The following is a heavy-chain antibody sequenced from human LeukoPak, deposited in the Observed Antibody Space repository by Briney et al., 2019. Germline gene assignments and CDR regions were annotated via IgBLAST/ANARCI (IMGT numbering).Heavy chain of an antibody. CDR1: GFTFSNAW. CDR3: TTEDDILTGYYNRKRPAIPFDY. Sequence: PGGSLRLSCAASGFTFSNAWMSWVRQAPGERLEWVGRIKSKTDGGTTDYAAPVKGRFTISRDDSKNTLYLQMNSLKTEDTAVYYCTTEDDILTGYYNRKRPAIPFDYWGQGTTVTVSS. CDR2: IKSKTDGGTT. D-gene: IGHD3-9*01. V-gene: IGHV3-15*01. J-gene: IGHJ4*03.